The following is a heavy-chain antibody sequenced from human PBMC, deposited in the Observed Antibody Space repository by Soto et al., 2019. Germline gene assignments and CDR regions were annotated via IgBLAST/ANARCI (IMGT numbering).Heavy chain of an antibody. Sequence: SETLSLTCAVSGGSISSYYWSWIRQPPGKGLEWIGYIYYSGSTNYNPSLKSRVTISVDTSKNQFSLKLSSVTAADTAVYYCARDRRYDFWSGYYWGGVDYYHYYMDVWGKGTTVTVSS. CDR1: GGSISSYY. V-gene: IGHV4-59*01. D-gene: IGHD3-3*01. CDR2: IYYSGST. J-gene: IGHJ6*03. CDR3: ARDRRYDFWSGYYWGGVDYYHYYMDV.